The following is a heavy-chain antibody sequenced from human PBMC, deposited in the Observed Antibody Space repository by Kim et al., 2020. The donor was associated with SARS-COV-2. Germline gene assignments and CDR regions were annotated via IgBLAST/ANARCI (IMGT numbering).Heavy chain of an antibody. CDR2: ITGSGDKT. CDR1: GFTFSNYA. CDR3: AKEAWTMVRVVSITQGGYYYNGMDV. D-gene: IGHD3-10*01. V-gene: IGHV3-23*01. Sequence: GGSLRLSCGGPGFTFSNYAMSWVRQAPGKGLEWVSAITGSGDKTYYADSLKGRFTISRDNSKNTLYLQMNSLRAEDTAVYYCAKEAWTMVRVVSITQGGYYYNGMDVWGQGTTVTVSS. J-gene: IGHJ6*02.